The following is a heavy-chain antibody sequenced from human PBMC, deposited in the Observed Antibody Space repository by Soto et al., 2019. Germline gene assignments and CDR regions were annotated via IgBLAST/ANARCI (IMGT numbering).Heavy chain of an antibody. V-gene: IGHV3-23*01. CDR2: ISGGGHNT. CDR1: GFTFSNYS. Sequence: PGGSLRLSCAASGFTFSNYSMTWVRQAPGKGLEWVSTISGGGHNTYYADSVKGRFTISRDNSKNTLDLQMSSLRAEDTALYFCSKDRAVTLGLGASDLRGQGTLVTVSS. CDR3: SKDRAVTLGLGASDL. D-gene: IGHD6-19*01. J-gene: IGHJ3*01.